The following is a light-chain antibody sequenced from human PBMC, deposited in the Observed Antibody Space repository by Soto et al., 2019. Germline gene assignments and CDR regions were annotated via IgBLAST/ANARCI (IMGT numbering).Light chain of an antibody. J-gene: IGKJ5*01. V-gene: IGKV1-33*01. Sequence: DIQMTQSPSSLSASIGDRVTISCQASQDIGNFLNWYQQKPGKAPYLLIYDASNLDTGVSSRFSGSGSGRDFSFTSTSLQTDDVATYFCQQYGSLPITFGQGTRLDIK. CDR1: QDIGNF. CDR3: QQYGSLPIT. CDR2: DAS.